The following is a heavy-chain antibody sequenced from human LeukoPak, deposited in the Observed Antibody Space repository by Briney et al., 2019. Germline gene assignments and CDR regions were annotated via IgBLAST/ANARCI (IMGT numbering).Heavy chain of an antibody. CDR1: GFTLSDYW. D-gene: IGHD3-10*01. V-gene: IGHV3-7*01. J-gene: IGHJ4*02. Sequence: HPGGSLRLSCAASGFTLSDYWMSWIRQAPGKGPEWVANIKGDGSEKKYVDSVKGRFTISRDNDKNSLYLQMNSLRGEDTAIYCCAREGSLFQYWGQGTLVTVSS. CDR2: IKGDGSEK. CDR3: AREGSLFQY.